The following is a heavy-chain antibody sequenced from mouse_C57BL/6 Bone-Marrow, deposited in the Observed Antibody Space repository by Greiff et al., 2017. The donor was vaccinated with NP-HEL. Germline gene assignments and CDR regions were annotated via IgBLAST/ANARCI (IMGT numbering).Heavy chain of an antibody. D-gene: IGHD3-1*01. CDR2: ISYDGSN. J-gene: IGHJ3*01. V-gene: IGHV3-6*01. CDR1: GHSITSGYY. Sequence: DVKLVESGPGLVKPSQSLSLTCSVTGHSITSGYYWNWIRQFPGNKLEWMGYISYDGSNNYNPSLKNRISITRDTSKNQFFLKLNSVTTEDTATYYCARDLGGFAYWGQGTLVTVSA. CDR3: ARDLGGFAY.